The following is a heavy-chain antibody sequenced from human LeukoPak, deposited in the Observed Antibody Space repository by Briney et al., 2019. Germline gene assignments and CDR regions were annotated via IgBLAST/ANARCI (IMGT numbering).Heavy chain of an antibody. V-gene: IGHV3-30*03. Sequence: GGSLRLSCAASGFTFVNYGFHWVRQAPGKALEWVAFISYNGNKKYGDSVKGRSTISRDNPKNTLYLQMNGLRPEDTAVYYCATPYYYDNSVYAFDIWGQGTMVTVSS. J-gene: IGHJ3*02. CDR3: ATPYYYDNSVYAFDI. D-gene: IGHD3-22*01. CDR1: GFTFVNYG. CDR2: ISYNGNKK.